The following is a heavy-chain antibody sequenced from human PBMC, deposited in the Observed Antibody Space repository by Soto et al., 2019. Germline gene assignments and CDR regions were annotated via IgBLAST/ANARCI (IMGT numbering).Heavy chain of an antibody. CDR1: GGTFSSYT. D-gene: IGHD3-10*01. Sequence: QVQLVQSGAEVKKPGSSVKVSCKASGGTFSSYTISWVRQAPGQGLEWMGRIIPILGIANYAQKFQGRVTITADKSTSTAYMELSSLRSEDTAVYYCARDRGMVRGVIILPLDYWGQGTLVTVSS. CDR3: ARDRGMVRGVIILPLDY. CDR2: IIPILGIA. J-gene: IGHJ4*02. V-gene: IGHV1-69*08.